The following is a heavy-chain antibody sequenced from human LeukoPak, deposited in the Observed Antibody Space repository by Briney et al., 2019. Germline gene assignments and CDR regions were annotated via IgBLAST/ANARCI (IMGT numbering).Heavy chain of an antibody. Sequence: SVTVSCKASGGTFSSYAISWVRQAPGQGLEWMGGIIPIFGTANYAQKFQGRVTITADESTSTAYMELSSLRSEDTAVYYCARGRQQLRYYFDYWGQGTLVTVSS. CDR1: GGTFSSYA. V-gene: IGHV1-69*13. J-gene: IGHJ4*02. CDR3: ARGRQQLRYYFDY. D-gene: IGHD6-13*01. CDR2: IIPIFGTA.